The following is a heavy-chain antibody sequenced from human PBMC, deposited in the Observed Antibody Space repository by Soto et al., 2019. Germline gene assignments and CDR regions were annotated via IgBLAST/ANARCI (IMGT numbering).Heavy chain of an antibody. J-gene: IGHJ3*02. CDR1: GGTFSSYA. CDR3: VRARLKARDAFDI. CDR2: IIPIFGTA. V-gene: IGHV1-69*13. Sequence: SVKVSCKASGGTFSSYAISWVRQAPGQGLEWMGGIIPIFGTANYAQKFQGRVTITADESTSTAYMELSSLRSEDTAVYYCVRARLKARDAFDIWGQGTMVTVSS. D-gene: IGHD5-12*01.